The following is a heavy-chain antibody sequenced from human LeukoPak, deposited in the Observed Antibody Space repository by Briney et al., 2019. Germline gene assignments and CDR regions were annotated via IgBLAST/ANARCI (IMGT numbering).Heavy chain of an antibody. CDR1: GGSISSYY. CDR3: ARGLGVPTDFWSGYYTGYYYYYGMDV. D-gene: IGHD3-3*01. J-gene: IGHJ6*02. Sequence: PSETLSLTCTVSGGSISSYYWSWIRQPPGKGLEWIGYIYYSGSTNYNPSLKSRVTISVDTSKNQFSLKLSSVTAADTAVYYCARGLGVPTDFWSGYYTGYYYYYGMDVWGQGTTVTVSS. V-gene: IGHV4-59*01. CDR2: IYYSGST.